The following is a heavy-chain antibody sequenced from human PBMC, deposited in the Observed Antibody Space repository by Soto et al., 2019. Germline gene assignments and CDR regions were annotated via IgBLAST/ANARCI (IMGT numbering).Heavy chain of an antibody. CDR2: IRNQTYSGTT. D-gene: IGHD2-21*01. J-gene: IGHJ4*02. V-gene: IGHV3-49*04. CDR1: GFTFGNYA. Sequence: EVQLVESGGGLVQPGRSLRLSCTASGFTFGNYAINWVRQAPGKGLEWVGLIRNQTYSGTTEYAASMKGRFTISRDDSNSIAYLQMNSLKTEDSAVYYCTRAESPGIAYFFACWGQGTLVTVSS. CDR3: TRAESPGIAYFFAC.